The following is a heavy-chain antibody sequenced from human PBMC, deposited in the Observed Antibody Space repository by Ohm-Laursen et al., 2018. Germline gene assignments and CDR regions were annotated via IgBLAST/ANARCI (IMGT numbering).Heavy chain of an antibody. J-gene: IGHJ6*02. V-gene: IGHV3-9*01. Sequence: SLRLSCAAPGFTFDDYAMHWVRQAPGKGLEWVSGISWNSDSIGYADSVKGRFTISRDNAKNSLYLQMNSLRAEDTALYYCAKDSYSSSSYYYGMDVWGQGTTVTVSS. CDR3: AKDSYSSSSYYYGMDV. D-gene: IGHD6-6*01. CDR2: ISWNSDSI. CDR1: GFTFDDYA.